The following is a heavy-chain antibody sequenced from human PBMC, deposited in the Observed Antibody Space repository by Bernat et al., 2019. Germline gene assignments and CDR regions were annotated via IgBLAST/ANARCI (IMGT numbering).Heavy chain of an antibody. CDR2: IWYDGSNK. D-gene: IGHD6-19*01. Sequence: QVQLVESGGGVVQPGRSLRLSCAASGFTFSSYGMHWVRQAPGKGLEWVAVIWYDGSNKYYADSVKGRFTISRDNSKNTLYLQMNSLRAEDTAVYYCARDGARWPVGWYFDLWGRGTLVTVSS. J-gene: IGHJ2*01. CDR1: GFTFSSYG. CDR3: ARDGARWPVGWYFDL. V-gene: IGHV3-33*01.